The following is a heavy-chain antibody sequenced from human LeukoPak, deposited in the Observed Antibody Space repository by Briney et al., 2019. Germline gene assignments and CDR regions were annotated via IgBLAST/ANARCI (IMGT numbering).Heavy chain of an antibody. CDR1: GGTFSSYA. D-gene: IGHD6-13*01. Sequence: SVKVSCKASGGTFSSYAISWVRQAPGQGLEWMGGIIPIFGTANYAQKFQGRVTITTDESTSTAYMELSSLRSEDTAVYYCARPQGKQPYDAFDIWGQGTMVTVSS. CDR3: ARPQGKQPYDAFDI. CDR2: IIPIFGTA. V-gene: IGHV1-69*05. J-gene: IGHJ3*02.